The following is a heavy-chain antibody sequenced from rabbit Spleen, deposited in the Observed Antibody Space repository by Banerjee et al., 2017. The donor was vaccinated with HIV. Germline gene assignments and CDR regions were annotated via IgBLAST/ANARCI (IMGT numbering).Heavy chain of an antibody. CDR3: ARDLVSVIGWNFNL. J-gene: IGHJ4*01. D-gene: IGHD1-1*01. V-gene: IGHV1S40*01. Sequence: QSLEESGGDLVKPGASLTLTCKASGFSFNSGYDMCWVRQAPGKGLEWIGYIEPIFGNTYYANWVNGRFTISSHNAQNTLYLQLNSLTAADTATYFCARDLVSVIGWNFNLWGQGTLVTVS. CDR1: GFSFNSGYD. CDR2: IEPIFGNT.